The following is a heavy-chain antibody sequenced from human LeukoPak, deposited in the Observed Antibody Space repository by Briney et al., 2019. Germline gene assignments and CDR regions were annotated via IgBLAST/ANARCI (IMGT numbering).Heavy chain of an antibody. V-gene: IGHV3-21*01. CDR3: ARDATTAVGWVYMDV. J-gene: IGHJ6*03. Sequence: PGGSLRLSCAASEFTFSSYTMNWVRQAPGKGLEWVSSISSSSSYIYYADSMKGRFTISRDNAKNSVYLQMNSLTAEDTGLYYCARDATTAVGWVYMDVWGKGTTVTISS. CDR2: ISSSSSYI. D-gene: IGHD6-13*01. CDR1: EFTFSSYT.